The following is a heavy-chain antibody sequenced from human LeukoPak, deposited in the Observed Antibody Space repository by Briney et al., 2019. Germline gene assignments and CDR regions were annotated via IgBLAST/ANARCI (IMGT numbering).Heavy chain of an antibody. V-gene: IGHV3-53*05. CDR1: GFTVSSNY. Sequence: GGSLRLSCAASGFTVSSNYMSWVRQAPGKGLEWVSVIYSGGSIYYADSVKGRFTISRDNSKNTLHLQMNSLRAEDTAVYYCARGYYDILTGSRPEYFQHWGQGTLVTVSS. CDR3: ARGYYDILTGSRPEYFQH. D-gene: IGHD3-9*01. J-gene: IGHJ1*01. CDR2: IYSGGSI.